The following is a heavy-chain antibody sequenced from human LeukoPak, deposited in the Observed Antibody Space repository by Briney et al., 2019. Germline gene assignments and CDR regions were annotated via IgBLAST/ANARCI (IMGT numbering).Heavy chain of an antibody. CDR1: GYSFTSYW. CDR3: ASHHYYDSSGYSNYYGMDV. V-gene: IGHV5-51*01. CDR2: IYLCDSNT. D-gene: IGHD3-22*01. J-gene: IGHJ6*02. Sequence: GESLKISCKGSGYSFTSYWIGWVRQMPGKGLEWMGVIYLCDSNTKYSPSFQGQVTISADKSISTAYLQWSSLKASDTAMYYCASHHYYDSSGYSNYYGMDVWGQGTTVTVSS.